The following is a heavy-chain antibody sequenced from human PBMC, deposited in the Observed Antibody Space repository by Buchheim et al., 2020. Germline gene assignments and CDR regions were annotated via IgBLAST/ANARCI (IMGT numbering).Heavy chain of an antibody. V-gene: IGHV3-30*18. CDR3: AKCIAAAEDYYYGMDV. CDR1: GFTFSSYG. CDR2: ISYDGSNK. J-gene: IGHJ6*02. D-gene: IGHD6-13*01. Sequence: QVQLVESGGGVVQPGRSLRLSCAASGFTFSSYGMRWVRQAPGKGLEWVAVISYDGSNKYYADSVKGRFTISRDNSKNTLYLQMNSLRAEDTAVYYCAKCIAAAEDYYYGMDVWGQGTT.